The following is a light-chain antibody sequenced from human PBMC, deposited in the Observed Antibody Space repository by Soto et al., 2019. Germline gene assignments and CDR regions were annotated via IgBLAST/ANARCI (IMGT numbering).Light chain of an antibody. CDR3: QQYNTWGK. Sequence: EIVMTQSPATLSVSPGERATLSCRASQSVSSNLAWYQHKPGQAPRLLIYGASTRGDGIPARFSGSGSGTEFTLTINSLQSEELAVYYCQQYNTWGKFGQAIKVVIK. V-gene: IGKV3-15*01. CDR2: GAS. CDR1: QSVSSN. J-gene: IGKJ1*01.